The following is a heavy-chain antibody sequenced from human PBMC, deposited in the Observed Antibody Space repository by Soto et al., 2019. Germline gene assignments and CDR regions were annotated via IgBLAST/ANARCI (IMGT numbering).Heavy chain of an antibody. CDR3: AAGYSTGLDAFDI. V-gene: IGHV5-51*01. J-gene: IGHJ3*02. D-gene: IGHD2-8*02. CDR1: GYNVANFG. CDR2: IFPGDSNT. Sequence: PGESLRISCKGFGYNVANFGIGGVRQMPGKGLEWMGMIFPGDSNTKNSPPLEGQITMSVAKSDSSSYLQRRSMKASDIASFYCAAGYSTGLDAFDIWGQGIMVTVSS.